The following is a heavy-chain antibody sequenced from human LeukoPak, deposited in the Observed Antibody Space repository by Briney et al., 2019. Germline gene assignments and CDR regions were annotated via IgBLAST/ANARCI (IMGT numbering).Heavy chain of an antibody. V-gene: IGHV1-24*01. CDR2: FDPEDGET. D-gene: IGHD3-9*01. CDR1: GYTLTELS. CDR3: ATVRRYFDWLLFRHSYGMDV. J-gene: IGHJ6*02. Sequence: ASVKVSCKVSGYTLTELSMHWVRQAPGKGLEWMGGFDPEDGETIYAQKFQGRVTMTEDTSTDTAYMELSSLRSEDTAVYYCATVRRYFDWLLFRHSYGMDVWGQGTMVTVSS.